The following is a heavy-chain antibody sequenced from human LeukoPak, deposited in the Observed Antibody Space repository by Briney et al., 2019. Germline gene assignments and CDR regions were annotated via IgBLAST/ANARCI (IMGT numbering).Heavy chain of an antibody. Sequence: SDTLSLTCAVPGYSISSSNWWGWIRQPPGKGLEWIGYIYYSGSTYYNPSLESRVTMSVDTSKNQFSLKLSSVTAVDTAVYYCAGRLWRRDGYNLSAFDIWGQGTMVTVS. D-gene: IGHD5-24*01. CDR1: GYSISSSNW. CDR2: IYYSGST. J-gene: IGHJ3*02. CDR3: AGRLWRRDGYNLSAFDI. V-gene: IGHV4-28*01.